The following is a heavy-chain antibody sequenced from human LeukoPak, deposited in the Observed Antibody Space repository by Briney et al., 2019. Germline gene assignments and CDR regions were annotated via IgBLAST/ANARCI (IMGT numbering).Heavy chain of an antibody. CDR2: IYYSGST. CDR1: GGSISSYY. V-gene: IGHV4-59*12. D-gene: IGHD1-7*01. CDR3: ARMRTGTGELDY. Sequence: SETLSLTCTVSGGSISSYYWSWIRQPPGKGLEWIGYIYYSGSTNYNPSLKSRVTMSVDTSKNQFSLKLSSVTAADMAVYYCARMRTGTGELDYWGQGTLVTVSS. J-gene: IGHJ4*02.